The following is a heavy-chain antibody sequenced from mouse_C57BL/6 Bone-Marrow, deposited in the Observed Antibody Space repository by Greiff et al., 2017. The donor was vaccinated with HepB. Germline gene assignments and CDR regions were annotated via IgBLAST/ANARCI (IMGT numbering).Heavy chain of an antibody. V-gene: IGHV1-59*01. CDR3: AREDPYYGSSFDY. J-gene: IGHJ2*01. Sequence: QVQLQQPGAELVRPGTSVKLSCKASGYTFTSYWMHWVKQRPGQGLECIGVIDPSDSYTNYNQKFKGKATLTVDTSSSTAYMQLSSLTSEDSAVYYCAREDPYYGSSFDYWGQGTTLTVSS. D-gene: IGHD1-1*01. CDR2: IDPSDSYT. CDR1: GYTFTSYW.